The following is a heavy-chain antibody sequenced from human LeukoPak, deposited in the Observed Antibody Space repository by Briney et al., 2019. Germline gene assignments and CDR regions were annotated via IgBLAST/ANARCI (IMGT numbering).Heavy chain of an antibody. D-gene: IGHD1-26*01. CDR3: ARGELGASYYYYMDV. V-gene: IGHV4-34*01. J-gene: IGHJ6*03. CDR1: GGSFSGYY. Sequence: SETLSLTCAVDGGSFSGYYWSWIRQSPGKGLEWIGEIIHSGNTNYNPSLKSRVTLSVDTSKNQFSLKLRSVTAADTAVYYCARGELGASYYYYMDVWGKGTTVTVSS. CDR2: IIHSGNT.